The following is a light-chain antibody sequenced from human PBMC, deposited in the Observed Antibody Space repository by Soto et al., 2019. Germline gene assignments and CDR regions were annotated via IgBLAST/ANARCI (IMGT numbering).Light chain of an antibody. CDR1: QSVSSSY. J-gene: IGKJ5*01. Sequence: EIVLTQSPGTLSLSPGERATLSCRASQSVSSSYLAWYQQKPGQAPRLLIYGASSRATGIPDRFSGSGSGTDFTLTIGRLEPEDFAVYYCQQYGSSPEITFGQATRLEIK. CDR3: QQYGSSPEIT. V-gene: IGKV3-20*01. CDR2: GAS.